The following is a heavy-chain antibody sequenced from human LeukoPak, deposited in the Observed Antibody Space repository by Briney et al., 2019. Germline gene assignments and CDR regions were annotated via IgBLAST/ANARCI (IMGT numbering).Heavy chain of an antibody. V-gene: IGHV3-21*01. D-gene: IGHD3-22*01. Sequence: GGSLRLSCAASGFTFSSYRMFWVRQAPGKGLEWVSSISSSSRDIFYADSVKGRFTISRDNAKNSLYLQMNSLRAEDTALYYCAGCRAFDTRDLEHWGQGTLVTVSS. CDR1: GFTFSSYR. J-gene: IGHJ1*01. CDR3: AGCRAFDTRDLEH. CDR2: ISSSSRDI.